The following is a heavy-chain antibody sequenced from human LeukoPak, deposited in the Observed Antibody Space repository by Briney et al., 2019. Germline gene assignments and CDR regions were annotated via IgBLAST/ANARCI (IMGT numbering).Heavy chain of an antibody. D-gene: IGHD5-12*01. J-gene: IGHJ4*02. CDR2: IKQDGGEK. Sequence: GGSLRLSCAASGFTFSSYWMSWVRQAPGKGLEWVANIKQDGGEKYYVESVKGRFTISKDNVKNSLYLQMNSLRVEDTAVYYCARARGGYDLDYWGQGTLVTVSS. V-gene: IGHV3-7*01. CDR3: ARARGGYDLDY. CDR1: GFTFSSYW.